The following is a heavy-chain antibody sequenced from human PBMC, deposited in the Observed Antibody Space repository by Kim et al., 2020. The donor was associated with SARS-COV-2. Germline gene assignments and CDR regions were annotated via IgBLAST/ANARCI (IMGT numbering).Heavy chain of an antibody. CDR1: GYTLTELS. D-gene: IGHD6-13*01. CDR3: ATVSLIAAAGWYFDY. J-gene: IGHJ4*02. CDR2: FDPEDGET. V-gene: IGHV1-24*01. Sequence: ASVKVSCKVSGYTLTELSMHWVRQAPGKGLEWMGGFDPEDGETIYAQKFQGRVTMTEDTSTDTAYMELSSLRSEDTAVYYCATVSLIAAAGWYFDYWGQGTLVTVSS.